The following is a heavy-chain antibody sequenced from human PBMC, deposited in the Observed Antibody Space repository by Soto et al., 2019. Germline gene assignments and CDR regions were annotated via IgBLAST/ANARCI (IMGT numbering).Heavy chain of an antibody. V-gene: IGHV4-59*01. D-gene: IGHD5-12*01. Sequence: SETLSLTFTVSGGSISSYYWSWIRQPPGKGLEWIGYIYYSGSTNYNPSLKSRVTISVDTSKNQFSLKLSSVTAADTAVYYCARGPEMAIDYWGQGTLVTVSS. CDR3: ARGPEMAIDY. J-gene: IGHJ4*02. CDR1: GGSISSYY. CDR2: IYYSGST.